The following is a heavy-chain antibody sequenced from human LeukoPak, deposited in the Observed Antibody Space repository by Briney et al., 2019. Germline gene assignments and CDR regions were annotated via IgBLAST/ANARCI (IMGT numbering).Heavy chain of an antibody. V-gene: IGHV4-34*01. CDR1: GFIFSDYY. CDR2: MNHGGTT. D-gene: IGHD1-14*01. Sequence: GSLRLSCAASGFIFSDYYMSWIRQSPGKELEWIGEMNHGGTTNFNPSFKSRVALSVDTSKNQFSLTLSFVTAADTAVYYCARRSYNLSWRSNRYYFDYWGRGTLVTVSS. CDR3: ARRSYNLSWRSNRYYFDY. J-gene: IGHJ4*02.